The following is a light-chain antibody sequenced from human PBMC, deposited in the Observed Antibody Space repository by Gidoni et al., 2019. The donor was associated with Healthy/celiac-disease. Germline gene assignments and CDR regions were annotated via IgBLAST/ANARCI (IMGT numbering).Light chain of an antibody. V-gene: IGLV1-40*01. CDR3: QSYDSSLSGSKV. CDR1: SSNIVAGYD. Sequence: QSVLTQPPSVSGAPGQRVTISCTGRSSNIVAGYDVHWYQHPPGTAPKLLISGNSNRPSGVPDRFSGSNSGTSASLAITGLQAEEEADYYCQSYDSSLSGSKVFGGGTKLTAL. CDR2: GNS. J-gene: IGLJ3*02.